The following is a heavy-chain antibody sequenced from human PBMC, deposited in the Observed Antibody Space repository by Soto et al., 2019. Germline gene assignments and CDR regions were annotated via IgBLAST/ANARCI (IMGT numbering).Heavy chain of an antibody. Sequence: SETLSITCTFSGGSTSSSSYCWGWIRQPPGTGAEWSGSIYYSGSTYYNPSLKSRVTISVDTSKNQFSLKLSSVTAADTAVYYCARHSDFWGGYWDYYYYYGMDVWGQGTTVTVSS. D-gene: IGHD3-3*01. CDR2: IYYSGST. J-gene: IGHJ6*01. CDR1: GGSTSSSSYC. CDR3: ARHSDFWGGYWDYYYYYGMDV. V-gene: IGHV4-39*01.